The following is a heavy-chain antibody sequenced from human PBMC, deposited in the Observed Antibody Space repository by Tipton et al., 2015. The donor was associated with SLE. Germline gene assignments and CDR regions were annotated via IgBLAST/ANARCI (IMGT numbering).Heavy chain of an antibody. CDR3: AKGGQGVLGDLNYFDF. V-gene: IGHV3-74*01. Sequence: SLRLSCAASGFTFSSYWMHWVRQAPGKGLVWVSRINSDGSSTSYADSVKGRFTISRDNAKNTLYLQMNSLRAEDTAVYYCAKGGQGVLGDLNYFDFWGRGTLVSVSS. CDR2: INSDGSST. D-gene: IGHD3-16*01. CDR1: GFTFSSYW. J-gene: IGHJ4*02.